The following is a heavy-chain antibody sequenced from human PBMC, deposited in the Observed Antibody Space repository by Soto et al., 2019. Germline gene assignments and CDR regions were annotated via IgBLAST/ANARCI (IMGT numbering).Heavy chain of an antibody. Sequence: SETLSLTCTVSGGSISSYYWSWIRQPPGKGLEWIGYIYYSGSTNYNPSLKSRVTISVDTSKNQFSLKLSSVTAADTAVYYCAVETGTTKAAFDIWGQGTMVTVSS. CDR1: GGSISSYY. J-gene: IGHJ3*02. CDR3: AVETGTTKAAFDI. D-gene: IGHD1-1*01. V-gene: IGHV4-59*01. CDR2: IYYSGST.